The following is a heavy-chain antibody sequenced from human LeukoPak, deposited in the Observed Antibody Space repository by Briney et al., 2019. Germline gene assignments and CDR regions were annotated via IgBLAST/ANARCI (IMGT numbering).Heavy chain of an antibody. D-gene: IGHD6-13*01. V-gene: IGHV3-72*01. CDR3: AREVAIAAAGNYYYYYGMDV. CDR1: GFTFSDHY. J-gene: IGHJ6*02. Sequence: QPGGSLRLSCAASGFTFSDHYMDWVRQAPGKGLEWVGRTGTKANSYTTEYAASVKGRFTISRDDSKNSLYLQMNSLKTEDTAVYYCAREVAIAAAGNYYYYYGMDVWGQRTTVTVSS. CDR2: TGTKANSYTT.